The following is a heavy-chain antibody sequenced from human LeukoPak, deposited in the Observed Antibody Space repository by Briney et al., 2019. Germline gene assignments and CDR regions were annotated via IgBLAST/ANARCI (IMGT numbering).Heavy chain of an antibody. D-gene: IGHD3-3*01. CDR3: ARVLQNYYHMDV. J-gene: IGHJ6*03. Sequence: SETLSLTCTVAGVSINSHYWSWIRQPPGKGLEWIGFIYDSGSANYKSSLKSRVTMTVDTSKNQFSLKLNSVTAADTAVYYCARVLQNYYHMDVWGKGTTVTVSS. CDR2: IYDSGSA. CDR1: GVSINSHY. V-gene: IGHV4-59*11.